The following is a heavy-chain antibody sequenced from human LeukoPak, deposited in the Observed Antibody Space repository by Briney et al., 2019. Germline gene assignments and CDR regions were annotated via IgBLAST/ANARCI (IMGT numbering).Heavy chain of an antibody. CDR1: GFTFSSYS. V-gene: IGHV3-21*01. CDR3: ARVLGYYYYYGMDV. CDR2: ISSSSYI. J-gene: IGHJ6*02. Sequence: GGSLRLSCAASGFTFSSYSMNWVRQAPGKGLEWVSSISSSSYIYYADSVKGRFTISRDNAKNSLYLQMNSLRAEDTAVYYCARVLGYYYYYGMDVWGQGTTVTVSS.